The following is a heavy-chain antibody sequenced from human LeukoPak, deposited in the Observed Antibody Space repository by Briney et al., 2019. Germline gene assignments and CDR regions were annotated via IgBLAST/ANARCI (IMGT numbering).Heavy chain of an antibody. CDR3: ATVASGSYFDY. CDR2: VDPEDGET. J-gene: IGHJ4*02. Sequence: ASVKVSCKVSGYTYTNYYMNWGEQAPGKGGEGVGLVDPEDGETIYAETFQGRVTISADTSTNTAYMQLSSLRAEDTAVYYCATVASGSYFDYWGQGTLVTVSS. D-gene: IGHD1-26*01. CDR1: GYTYTNYY. V-gene: IGHV1-69-2*01.